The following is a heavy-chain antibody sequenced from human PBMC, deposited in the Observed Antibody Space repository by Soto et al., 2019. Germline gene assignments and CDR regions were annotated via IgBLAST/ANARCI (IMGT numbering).Heavy chain of an antibody. V-gene: IGHV4-31*03. D-gene: IGHD6-19*01. Sequence: QVQLQESGPGLVKPSQTLSLTCTVSGVSINSATNFWNWIRQHPGKGPEWIGYISYTGNSSYNPSLKSRISISVDTSKNQFSLNLSSVTVAQTAVYYCARAPYAGWPFDYWGRGTGVTVPS. J-gene: IGHJ4*02. CDR3: ARAPYAGWPFDY. CDR2: ISYTGNS. CDR1: GVSINSATNF.